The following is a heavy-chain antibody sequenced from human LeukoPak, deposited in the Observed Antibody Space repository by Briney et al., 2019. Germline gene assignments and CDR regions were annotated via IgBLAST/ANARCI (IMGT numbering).Heavy chain of an antibody. J-gene: IGHJ4*02. D-gene: IGHD5-18*01. Sequence: SETLSLTCAVYGGSLSGYYWSWIRQPPGKGLEWIGEINHSGSTNYNPSLKSRVTISVDTSKNQFSLKLSSVTAADTAVYYCARVSPDTSMAPAIFHYWGQGTLVTVSS. CDR2: INHSGST. CDR1: GGSLSGYY. V-gene: IGHV4-34*01. CDR3: ARVSPDTSMAPAIFHY.